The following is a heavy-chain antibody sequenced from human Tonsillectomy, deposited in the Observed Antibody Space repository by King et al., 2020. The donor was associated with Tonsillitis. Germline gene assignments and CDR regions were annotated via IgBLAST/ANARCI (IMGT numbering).Heavy chain of an antibody. CDR1: GFTFSSYA. Sequence: VQLVESGGGVVQPGRSLRLSCAASGFTFSSYAMHWVRQAPGKGLEWVAVISYDGSNKYYADSVKGRFTISRDNSKNTLYLQMNSLRAEDTAVYYCARDRGDYYYYYGMDVWGQGTTVTVSS. CDR3: ARDRGDYYYYYGMDV. J-gene: IGHJ6*02. D-gene: IGHD3-16*01. V-gene: IGHV3-30-3*01. CDR2: ISYDGSNK.